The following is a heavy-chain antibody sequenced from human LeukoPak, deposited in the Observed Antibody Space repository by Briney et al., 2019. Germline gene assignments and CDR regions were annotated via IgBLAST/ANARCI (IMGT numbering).Heavy chain of an antibody. V-gene: IGHV3-30*02. CDR2: IRYDGSNK. D-gene: IGHD5-18*01. CDR3: AEDGYSYGHQPFDY. CDR1: GFTFSSNG. J-gene: IGHJ4*02. Sequence: GGTLRLSCAASGFTFSSNGMSWVRQAPGKGLEWVAFIRYDGSNKYYADSVKGRFTISRDNSKNTLYPQMNSLRAEDTAVYYCAEDGYSYGHQPFDYWGQGTLVTVSS.